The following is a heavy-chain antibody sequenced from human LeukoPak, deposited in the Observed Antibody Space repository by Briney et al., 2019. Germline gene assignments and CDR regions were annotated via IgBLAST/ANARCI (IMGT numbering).Heavy chain of an antibody. D-gene: IGHD6-13*01. CDR2: ISRSGRHI. Sequence: PGGSLRLSCAASGFTFSSYSMNWVRQGPGKGLEGVSSISRSGRHIYFADSVKGRFTISRANAKNSLSLQMNSLRAEDTAVYYCARVAEAAAFDIWGQGTLVTVSS. CDR1: GFTFSSYS. CDR3: ARVAEAAAFDI. J-gene: IGHJ4*02. V-gene: IGHV3-21*01.